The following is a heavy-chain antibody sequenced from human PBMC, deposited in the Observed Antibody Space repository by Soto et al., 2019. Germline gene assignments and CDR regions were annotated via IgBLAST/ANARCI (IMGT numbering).Heavy chain of an antibody. Sequence: QVQLQQWGAGLLKPSETLSLTCAVYGGSFSGYYWSWIRQPPGKGLEGMGEINHSGSTNYNPSLKSRVTISVDTSKNQFSLKLSSVTAADTAVYYCARGWGYGSGSYYSIHFDYWGQGTLVTVSS. CDR3: ARGWGYGSGSYYSIHFDY. CDR1: GGSFSGYY. J-gene: IGHJ4*02. V-gene: IGHV4-34*01. D-gene: IGHD3-10*01. CDR2: INHSGST.